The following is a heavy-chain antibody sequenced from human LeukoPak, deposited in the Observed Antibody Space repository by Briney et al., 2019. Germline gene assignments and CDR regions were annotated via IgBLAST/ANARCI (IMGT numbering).Heavy chain of an antibody. CDR2: IIPIFGTA. CDR1: GGTFSSYA. CDR3: ARHPNDELYEYFQH. D-gene: IGHD2-15*01. V-gene: IGHV1-69*13. J-gene: IGHJ1*01. Sequence: GASVKVSCKASGGTFSSYAISWVRQAPGQGLEWMGGIIPIFGTANYAQKFQGRVTITADESTSTAYMELSSLRSEDTAVYYCARHPNDELYEYFQHWGQGTLVTVSS.